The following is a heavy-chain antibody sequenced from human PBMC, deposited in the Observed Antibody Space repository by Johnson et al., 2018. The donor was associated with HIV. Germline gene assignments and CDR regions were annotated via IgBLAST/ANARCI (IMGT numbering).Heavy chain of an antibody. Sequence: MLLVESGGGLVQPGGSLRLSCAASGFTFSNYWMSWVRQAPGKGLEWVANIKQDGSEKYSVDSVTGRFTISRDNAKNSLYLQLNSLRAEDTAVYYCARVEPIRRAIDAFDIWGQGTMVTVSS. CDR2: IKQDGSEK. V-gene: IGHV3-7*01. J-gene: IGHJ3*02. CDR3: ARVEPIRRAIDAFDI. CDR1: GFTFSNYW.